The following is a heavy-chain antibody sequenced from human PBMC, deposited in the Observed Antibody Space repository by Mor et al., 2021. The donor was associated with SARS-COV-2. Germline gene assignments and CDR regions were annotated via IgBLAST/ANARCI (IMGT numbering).Heavy chain of an antibody. J-gene: IGHJ4*02. Sequence: GLEWMGIIYPGDSDTRYNPSFQGQVTISADKSISTAYLQWSSLKASDTAMYYCTRRGRTMIRGVPDYWGRGTL. D-gene: IGHD3-10*01. CDR3: TRRGRTMIRGVPDY. V-gene: IGHV5-51*01. CDR2: IYPGDSDT.